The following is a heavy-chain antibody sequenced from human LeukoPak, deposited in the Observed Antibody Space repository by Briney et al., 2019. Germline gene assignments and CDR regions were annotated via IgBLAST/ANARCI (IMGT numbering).Heavy chain of an antibody. Sequence: GGSLRLSCAASGYPFSSFSMNWVRQAPGKGLEWVSSISSRSSYIYYADSVKGRFTISRDNAKNSLYLQMNSLRAEDTAVYYCAREESGSSGWYDYWGQGTLVTVSS. CDR2: ISSRSSYI. CDR1: GYPFSSFS. J-gene: IGHJ4*02. V-gene: IGHV3-21*01. D-gene: IGHD6-19*01. CDR3: AREESGSSGWYDY.